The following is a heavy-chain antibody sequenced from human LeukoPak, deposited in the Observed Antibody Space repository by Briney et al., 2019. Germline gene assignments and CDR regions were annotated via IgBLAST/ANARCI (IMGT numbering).Heavy chain of an antibody. CDR3: ASTYYYDSSDDAFDI. D-gene: IGHD3-22*01. Sequence: NTSETLSLTCTVSGGSISSYYWSWIRQPPGKGLEWIGYIYYSGSTNYNPSLKSRVTISVDTSKNQFSLKLSSVTAADTAVYYCASTYYYDSSDDAFDIWGQGTMVTVSS. CDR1: GGSISSYY. V-gene: IGHV4-59*01. J-gene: IGHJ3*02. CDR2: IYYSGST.